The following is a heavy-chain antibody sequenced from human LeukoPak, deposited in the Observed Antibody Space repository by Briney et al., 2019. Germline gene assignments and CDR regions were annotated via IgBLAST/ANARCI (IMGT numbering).Heavy chain of an antibody. CDR2: TSGGGDA. CDR3: ARQLGYCSSTSCYADKVDY. D-gene: IGHD2-2*01. V-gene: IGHV4-4*07. CDR1: GESVSSYY. J-gene: IGHJ4*02. Sequence: SETLSLTCTVSGESVSSYYWSWIRQTAGQGLEWVGRTSGGGDANFNPSLESRVTMPVDTSKNQFSLKLSSVTAADTAVYYCARQLGYCSSTSCYADKVDYWGQGTLVTVSS.